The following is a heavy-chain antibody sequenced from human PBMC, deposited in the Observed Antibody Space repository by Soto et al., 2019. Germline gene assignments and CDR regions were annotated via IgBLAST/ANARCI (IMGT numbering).Heavy chain of an antibody. Sequence: QVQLVQSGAEVKKPGASVKVSCKASGYTFTRSGISWVRQAPGQGLEWMGWISTYTGDTNYAQTFQGRVTMTTDTSTSTVHMEVRSLRSDDTAVYYCAREGVAPYYYYGMDVWGQGTPVTV. J-gene: IGHJ6*02. V-gene: IGHV1-18*01. CDR2: ISTYTGDT. D-gene: IGHD5-12*01. CDR1: GYTFTRSG. CDR3: AREGVAPYYYYGMDV.